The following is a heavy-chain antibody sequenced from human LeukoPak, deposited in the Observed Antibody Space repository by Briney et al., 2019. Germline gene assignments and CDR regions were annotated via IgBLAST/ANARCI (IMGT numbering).Heavy chain of an antibody. CDR2: IKQDGSKK. CDR1: GFPFRSYG. J-gene: IGHJ4*02. D-gene: IGHD5-24*01. CDR3: TRVGYIDEGIDY. V-gene: IGHV3-7*04. Sequence: GGSLRLSCVASGFPFRSYGMTWVRQAPGKGLDWVANIKQDGSKKSYVDSVEGRFTISRDNAKNSLYLQMNSLRAEDTAIYYCTRVGYIDEGIDYWGQGTLVTVSS.